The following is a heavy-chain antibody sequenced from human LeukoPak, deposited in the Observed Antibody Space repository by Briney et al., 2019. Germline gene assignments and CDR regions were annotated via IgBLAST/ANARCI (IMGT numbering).Heavy chain of an antibody. CDR1: GFTFSNYA. Sequence: GGSLRLSCVASGFTFSNYAMTWVRQAPGKGLEWVSAISGSGGSTYYADSVKGRFTISRDNSKNTLYLQMNSLRAEDTAVYYCAKVPYGSGSFYYCGMDVWGQGTTVTVSS. D-gene: IGHD3-10*01. J-gene: IGHJ6*02. V-gene: IGHV3-23*01. CDR3: AKVPYGSGSFYYCGMDV. CDR2: ISGSGGST.